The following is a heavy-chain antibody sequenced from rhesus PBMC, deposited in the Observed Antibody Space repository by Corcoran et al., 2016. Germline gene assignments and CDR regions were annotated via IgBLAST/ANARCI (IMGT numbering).Heavy chain of an antibody. J-gene: IGHJ3*01. Sequence: QVQLQESGPGLVKPSETLTIPCAVSGGAITTNYWSWIRQAPGKGLAWIGRLHGSVRDTDYIPSLKSRVTISIDTSKNQLSLKLTSVTAADTAVYFCAKLISSWNNPAFDFWGQGLRVTVSS. D-gene: IGHD1-20*01. CDR2: LHGSVRDT. CDR1: GGAITTNY. CDR3: AKLISSWNNPAFDF. V-gene: IGHV4S2*01.